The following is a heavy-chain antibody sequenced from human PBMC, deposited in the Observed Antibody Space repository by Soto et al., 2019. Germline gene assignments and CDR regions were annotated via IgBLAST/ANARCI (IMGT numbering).Heavy chain of an antibody. Sequence: PWESLKISCKGSGYSFTSYWIGWVRQMPGKGLEWMGIIYPGDSDTRYSPSFQGQVTISADKSISTAYLQWSSLKASDTAMYYCARLSVGATATIKEAFDYWGQGNLVTVSS. CDR1: GYSFTSYW. CDR2: IYPGDSDT. D-gene: IGHD5-12*01. V-gene: IGHV5-51*01. J-gene: IGHJ4*02. CDR3: ARLSVGATATIKEAFDY.